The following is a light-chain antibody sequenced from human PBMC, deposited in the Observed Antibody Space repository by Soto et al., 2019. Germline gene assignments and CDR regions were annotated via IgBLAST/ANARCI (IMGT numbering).Light chain of an antibody. Sequence: EIVLTQSPDSLSLSPEERATLSCRASHNVDNNYLNWYQQRPGLAPRLLIYGASIRATGIPDRFSGSGSGTDFTLTISRLEPEDFAVYYCHQSAHSPRTFGQGTKVEVK. CDR2: GAS. CDR1: HNVDNNY. V-gene: IGKV3-20*01. J-gene: IGKJ1*01. CDR3: HQSAHSPRT.